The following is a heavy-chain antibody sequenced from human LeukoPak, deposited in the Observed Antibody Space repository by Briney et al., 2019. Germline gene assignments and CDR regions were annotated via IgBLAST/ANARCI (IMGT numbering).Heavy chain of an antibody. J-gene: IGHJ4*02. CDR1: GFTFSRYW. Sequence: GGSLRLSCAASGFTFSRYWMHWVRQAPGKGLVWVSRINSDGRSTNYADSVKGRFTISRDNAKNTLYLQMNSLRAEDTAVYYCAKDRIWFGEYYFDYWGQGTLVTVSS. CDR3: AKDRIWFGEYYFDY. CDR2: INSDGRST. V-gene: IGHV3-74*01. D-gene: IGHD3-10*01.